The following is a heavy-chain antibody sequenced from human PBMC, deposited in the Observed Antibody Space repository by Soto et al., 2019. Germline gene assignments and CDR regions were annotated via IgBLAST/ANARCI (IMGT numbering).Heavy chain of an antibody. J-gene: IGHJ4*02. CDR1: GGTFSSYA. D-gene: IGHD2-15*01. V-gene: IGHV1-69*13. CDR3: ARAYSSLGGNPSLFFDY. CDR2: IIPIFGTA. Sequence: SVKVSCKASGGTFSSYAISWVRQAPGQGLEWMGGIIPIFGTANYAQKFQGRVTITADESTSTAYMELSSLRSEDTAVYYCARAYSSLGGNPSLFFDYWGQGTLVTVSS.